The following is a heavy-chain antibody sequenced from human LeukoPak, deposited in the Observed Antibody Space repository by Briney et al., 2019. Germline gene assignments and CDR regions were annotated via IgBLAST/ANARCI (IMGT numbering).Heavy chain of an antibody. Sequence: SETLSLTCTVSGGSISSYYWSWIRQPPGKGLEWIGYIYYSGSTNYNPSLKRRVTISVDTSKNQFSLKLSSVTAADTAVYYCARDGGTLGMDVWGQGTTVTVSS. CDR1: GGSISSYY. CDR2: IYYSGST. D-gene: IGHD2-15*01. CDR3: ARDGGTLGMDV. V-gene: IGHV4-59*01. J-gene: IGHJ6*02.